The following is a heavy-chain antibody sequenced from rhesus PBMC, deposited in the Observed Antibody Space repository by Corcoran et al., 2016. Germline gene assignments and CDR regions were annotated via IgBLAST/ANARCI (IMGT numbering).Heavy chain of an antibody. D-gene: IGHD5-12*01. V-gene: IGHV4-76*01. CDR2: MYGSSGST. CDR1: GYSISSGYD. CDR3: AREGTGYSYSYLDY. Sequence: QVQLQESGPGVVKPSETLSLTCAVSGYSISSGYDWSWIRQPPGKGQEWIGYMYGSSGSTNYNPSLKNRVTISIDASKNQFSLKLSSVTAADTAVYYCAREGTGYSYSYLDYWGQGVLVTVSS. J-gene: IGHJ4*01.